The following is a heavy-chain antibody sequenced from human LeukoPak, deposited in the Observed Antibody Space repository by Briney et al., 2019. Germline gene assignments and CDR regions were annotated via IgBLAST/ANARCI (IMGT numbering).Heavy chain of an antibody. J-gene: IGHJ4*02. D-gene: IGHD5-18*01. CDR1: GGSFSGYD. CDR2: INHSGST. Sequence: SETLSLTCAVSGGSFSGYDWSWIRQPPGKGLEWMGEINHSGSTNYNPSLKSRVTISVDTSKNPFSLKLSSVTAADTAVYYCARGGGGYSYGYDFDYWGEGTLVTVSS. CDR3: ARGGGGYSYGYDFDY. V-gene: IGHV4-34*01.